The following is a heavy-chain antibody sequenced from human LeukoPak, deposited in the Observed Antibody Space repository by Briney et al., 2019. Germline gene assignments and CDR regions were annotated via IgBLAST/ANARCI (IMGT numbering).Heavy chain of an antibody. D-gene: IGHD3-3*01. J-gene: IGHJ6*03. CDR1: GGSISSGSYY. CDR3: ARERAYYDFWSGYYSPYYYYYMDV. V-gene: IGHV4-61*02. CDR2: IYTSGST. Sequence: SETLSLTCTVSGGSISSGSYYWSWTRQPAGKGLEWIGRIYTSGSTNYNPSLKSRVTISVDTSKNQFSLKLSSVTAADTAVYYCARERAYYDFWSGYYSPYYYYYMDVWGKGTTVTVSS.